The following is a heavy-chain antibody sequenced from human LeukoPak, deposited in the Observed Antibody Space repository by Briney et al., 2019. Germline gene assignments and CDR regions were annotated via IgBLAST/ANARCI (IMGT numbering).Heavy chain of an antibody. V-gene: IGHV4-59*01. CDR1: GGSISGYY. D-gene: IGHD2-15*01. J-gene: IGHJ1*01. CDR3: ARDTGVVVGYFQH. Sequence: SETLSLTCTVSGGSISGYYWGWIRQPPGKELEWMGYFYNRGTTNYNPSLKSRITISVDTFKNQFSLKLSSVTAADTAVYYCARDTGVVVGYFQHWGQGTLVTVSS. CDR2: FYNRGTT.